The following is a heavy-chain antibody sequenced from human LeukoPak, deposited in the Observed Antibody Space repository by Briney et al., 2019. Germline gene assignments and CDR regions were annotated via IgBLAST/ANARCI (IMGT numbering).Heavy chain of an antibody. J-gene: IGHJ2*01. Sequence: KRGESLKISCKGSGYIFTNYWIGWVRQPPGKGLEWMGIIYPGDSDTRYSPSFQGQVTISGDKSISTAYLQWSSLKASDTAMYYCARRRGGSLWYFDLWGRGTLVTVSS. CDR2: IYPGDSDT. CDR3: ARRRGGSLWYFDL. CDR1: GYIFTNYW. V-gene: IGHV5-51*01. D-gene: IGHD2-15*01.